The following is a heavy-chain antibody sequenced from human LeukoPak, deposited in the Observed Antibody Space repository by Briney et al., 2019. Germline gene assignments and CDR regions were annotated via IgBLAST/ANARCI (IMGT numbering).Heavy chain of an antibody. V-gene: IGHV3-7*03. Sequence: GGSLRLSYAASGFTFSSCWMSWVRQAPGKGLEWVANIKQDGSEKYYVDSVKGRFTISRDNAKNSLYLQMNSLRAEDTAVYYCARDSYFDYWGQGTLVTVSS. CDR3: ARDSYFDY. CDR1: GFTFSSCW. CDR2: IKQDGSEK. J-gene: IGHJ4*02.